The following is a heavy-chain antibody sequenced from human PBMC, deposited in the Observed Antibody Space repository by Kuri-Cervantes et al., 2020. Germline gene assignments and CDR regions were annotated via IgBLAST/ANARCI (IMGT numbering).Heavy chain of an antibody. J-gene: IGHJ3*02. CDR2: ISYDGSNK. CDR3: ARGRRIAEDAFDI. D-gene: IGHD6-13*01. CDR1: GFTFSSYS. V-gene: IGHV3-30*03. Sequence: GESLKISCAASGFTFSSYSMNWVRQAPGKGLEWVAVISYDGSNKYYADSVKGRFTISRDNSKNTLYLQMNSLRAEDTAVYYCARGRRIAEDAFDIWGQGTMVTVSS.